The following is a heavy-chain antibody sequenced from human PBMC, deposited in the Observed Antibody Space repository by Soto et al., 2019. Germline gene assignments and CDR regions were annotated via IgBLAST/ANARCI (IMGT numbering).Heavy chain of an antibody. V-gene: IGHV4-59*01. Sequence: SETLSLTCTVSGGSISSYDWSWIRQPPGKGLEWIGYIYYSGSTNYNPSLKSRVTIPVDTSKNQFSLKLSSVTAADTAVYYCARVHYDFWSGSYYGMDVWGQGTTVTVSS. CDR3: ARVHYDFWSGSYYGMDV. J-gene: IGHJ6*02. D-gene: IGHD3-3*01. CDR2: IYYSGST. CDR1: GGSISSYD.